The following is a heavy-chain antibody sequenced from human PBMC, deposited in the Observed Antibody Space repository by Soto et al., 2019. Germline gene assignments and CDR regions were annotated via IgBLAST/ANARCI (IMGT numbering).Heavy chain of an antibody. Sequence: QVQLQQWGAGLVKPSETLSLSCAVYGQTFSGHSWAWIRQPPGTGLEWIGEINESGSTYYNPSLKCLVTLSTDKSKSQFSLKLRSVSAADTAAYFCARGSGIVALPGELEDVNYDYWGQGTLVNGSS. J-gene: IGHJ4*02. CDR2: INESGST. D-gene: IGHD1-1*01. CDR1: GQTFSGHS. V-gene: IGHV4-34*01. CDR3: ARGSGIVALPGELEDVNYDY.